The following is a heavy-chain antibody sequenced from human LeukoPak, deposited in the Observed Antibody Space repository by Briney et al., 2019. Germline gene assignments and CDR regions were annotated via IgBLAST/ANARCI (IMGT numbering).Heavy chain of an antibody. D-gene: IGHD6-19*01. V-gene: IGHV3-23*01. CDR1: GSAFTTYA. J-gene: IGHJ4*02. CDR3: AKDAGVAGRIRAFDY. Sequence: GGSLRLSCEASGSAFTTYAMTWVRQAPGKGLEWVSLIDGSGGSTNYANSVKGRFTISRDNSKNTLYLHMNSLRAEDTAVYYCAKDAGVAGRIRAFDYWGQGTLVTVSS. CDR2: IDGSGGST.